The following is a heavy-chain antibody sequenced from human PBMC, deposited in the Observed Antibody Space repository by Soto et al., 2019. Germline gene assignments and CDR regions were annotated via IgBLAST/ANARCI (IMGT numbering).Heavy chain of an antibody. CDR2: IGTPGDT. V-gene: IGHV3-13*04. D-gene: IGHD3-10*01. Sequence: EVQLVESGGGLVQPGGSLRLSCAASGFTFSLYDMHWVRQTTGKSLEWVSAIGTPGDTYYAGSVKGRFTISRENAKNSLYLQMISLRAGDTAVYYCVRARGAQWFGEQLFWGQGILVTVFS. CDR1: GFTFSLYD. CDR3: VRARGAQWFGEQLF. J-gene: IGHJ4*02.